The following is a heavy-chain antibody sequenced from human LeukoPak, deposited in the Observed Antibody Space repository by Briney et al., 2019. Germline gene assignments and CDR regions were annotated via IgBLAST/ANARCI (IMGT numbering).Heavy chain of an antibody. D-gene: IGHD6-13*01. Sequence: SVTVSCKASGGTFISYAISWVRQAPGQGLEWMGGIIPIFVTANYAQKFQGRFTITADESTSTAYMELSSLRSEDTAVYYCARVGIEAAAGTGWFDPWGQGTLVTVSS. V-gene: IGHV1-69*13. CDR1: GGTFISYA. CDR3: ARVGIEAAAGTGWFDP. J-gene: IGHJ5*02. CDR2: IIPIFVTA.